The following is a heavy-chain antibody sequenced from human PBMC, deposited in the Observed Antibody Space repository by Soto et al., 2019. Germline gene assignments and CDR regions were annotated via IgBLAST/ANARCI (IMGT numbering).Heavy chain of an antibody. CDR1: GGTFKNYG. J-gene: IGHJ5*02. CDR2: IIPMYGIA. Sequence: QVQLVQSGGEVKKPGSSVRVSCRTSGGTFKNYGFSWVRQAPGQGLEWMGGIIPMYGIANYGQIFQGRLTITADEYTNTAYMDLSSLKSEDKAVYYCAGEVGGTGFHLWGQGTQVTVSS. V-gene: IGHV1-69*12. D-gene: IGHD1-26*01. CDR3: AGEVGGTGFHL.